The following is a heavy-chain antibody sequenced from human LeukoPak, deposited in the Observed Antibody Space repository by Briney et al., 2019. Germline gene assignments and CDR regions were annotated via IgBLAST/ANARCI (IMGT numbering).Heavy chain of an antibody. CDR2: IRYDGSNK. CDR1: GFTFSSYG. D-gene: IGHD2-2*02. CDR3: AKDCQGYCSSTSCYMGEYDY. V-gene: IGHV3-30*02. J-gene: IGHJ4*02. Sequence: GGSLRLSCAASGFTFSSYGMHWVRQAPGKGLEWVAFIRYDGSNKYYADSVKGRFTISRDNSKNTLYLQMNSLRAEDTAVYYCAKDCQGYCSSTSCYMGEYDYWGQGTLVTVSS.